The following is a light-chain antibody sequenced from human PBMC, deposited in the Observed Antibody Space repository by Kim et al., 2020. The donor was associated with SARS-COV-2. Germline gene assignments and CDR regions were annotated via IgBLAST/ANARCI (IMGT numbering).Light chain of an antibody. J-gene: IGKJ1*01. CDR2: KAS. Sequence: DIQMTQSPSTLSASVGDRVTITCRASQSISSWLAWYQQKPGKAPKLLIYKASSLESGVPSSFSGSGSETEFTLTISSLQPDDFAAYYCQQYNSYPWTFGQGTKVDIK. CDR3: QQYNSYPWT. V-gene: IGKV1-5*03. CDR1: QSISSW.